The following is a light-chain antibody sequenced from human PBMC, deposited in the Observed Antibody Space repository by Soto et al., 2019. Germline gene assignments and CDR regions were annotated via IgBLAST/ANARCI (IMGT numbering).Light chain of an antibody. J-gene: IGKJ5*01. CDR2: GAS. CDR1: QSFNSIY. Sequence: EIVLTQSPGTLSLSPGERATLSCRASQSFNSIYLAWYQQKPGQAPRLLIYGASSRATGIPDRFSGSGSGTDFTLTISRLEPEDFAVYYCQQYGSSPCFGQGTRLEIK. V-gene: IGKV3-20*01. CDR3: QQYGSSPC.